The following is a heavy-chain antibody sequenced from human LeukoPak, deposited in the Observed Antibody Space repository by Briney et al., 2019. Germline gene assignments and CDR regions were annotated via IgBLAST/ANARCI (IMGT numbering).Heavy chain of an antibody. CDR1: GGSFSGYY. D-gene: IGHD5-12*01. CDR2: ICYSGST. J-gene: IGHJ4*02. V-gene: IGHV4-34*01. Sequence: SETLSLTCAVYGGSFSGYYWSWIRQPPGKGLEWIGEICYSGSTNYNPSLKSRGTISVDTSKNQFSLKLSSVTAADTAVYYLAAQYSGYGRLDYWGQGTLVTVSS. CDR3: AAQYSGYGRLDY.